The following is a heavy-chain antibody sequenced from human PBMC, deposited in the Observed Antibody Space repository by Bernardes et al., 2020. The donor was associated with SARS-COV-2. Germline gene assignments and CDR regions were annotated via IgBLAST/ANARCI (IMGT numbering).Heavy chain of an antibody. J-gene: IGHJ4*02. D-gene: IGHD1-26*01. CDR3: AKDYAIPRVRPMGATQLDS. CDR2: INTANGNT. CDR1: GYTFTTYA. Sequence: ASVKVSCKASGYTFTTYAINWVRQAPGQRLEWMGWINTANGNTKYSRKLQGRLTITRDTSTSTAYMELSSLRVEDTAIYYCAKDYAIPRVRPMGATQLDSWGQGTLVIVSS. V-gene: IGHV1-3*04.